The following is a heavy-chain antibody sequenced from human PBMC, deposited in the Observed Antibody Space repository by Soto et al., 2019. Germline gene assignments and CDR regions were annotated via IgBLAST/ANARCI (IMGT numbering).Heavy chain of an antibody. CDR1: GGSISSGGYS. CDR3: DRSVRYCSGGSCGRGGGAFDI. V-gene: IGHV4-30-2*01. D-gene: IGHD2-15*01. Sequence: SETLSLTCAVSGGSISSGGYSWSWIRQPPGKGLEGIGYSYHSGSTYYNPSLKSRVTISVDRSKNQFSLKLSSVTAADTAVYYCDRSVRYCSGGSCGRGGGAFDIWGQGKMVT. CDR2: SYHSGST. J-gene: IGHJ3*02.